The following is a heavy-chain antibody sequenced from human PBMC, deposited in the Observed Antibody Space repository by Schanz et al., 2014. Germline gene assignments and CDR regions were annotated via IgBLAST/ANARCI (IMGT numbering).Heavy chain of an antibody. J-gene: IGHJ6*02. D-gene: IGHD3-3*01. V-gene: IGHV1-2*02. Sequence: QVQLVQSGAEVKKPGASVMVSCKASGYTFTAYSMHWVRQAPGQGLEWMGWINPDSGGTNYAQKFQGRVTMTRDMSINTAYMELSRLRSDDSAVYYCASDFWSGYSHYYYGLDVWGQGTTVTVSS. CDR2: INPDSGGT. CDR1: GYTFTAYS. CDR3: ASDFWSGYSHYYYGLDV.